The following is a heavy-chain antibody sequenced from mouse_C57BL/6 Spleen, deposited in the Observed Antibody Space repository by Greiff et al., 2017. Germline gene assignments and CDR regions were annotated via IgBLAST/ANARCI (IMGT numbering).Heavy chain of an antibody. J-gene: IGHJ1*03. CDR3: ARYYGSSYRYFDV. CDR1: GYTFTSYW. CDR2: IDPYDSYT. V-gene: IGHV1-59*01. D-gene: IGHD1-1*01. Sequence: QVQLQQPGAELVRPGTSVKLSCKASGYTFTSYWMHWVKQRPGQGLEWIGVIDPYDSYTNYNQKFKGKATLTVDTSSSTAYMQLSSLTSEDSAVYYCARYYGSSYRYFDVWGTGTTVTVSS.